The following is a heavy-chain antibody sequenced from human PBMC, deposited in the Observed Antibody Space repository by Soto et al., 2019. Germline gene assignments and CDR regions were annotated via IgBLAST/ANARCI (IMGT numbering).Heavy chain of an antibody. CDR2: IGPESGAT. CDR3: GRGRSGQIVVFY. Sequence: GASVEVSCRASGYTFTGHYIHWVRQAPEQGPEWMGEIGPESGATRYAQKFQGRVTMTMDMSITTVYMELSNLSPDDTAVYYCGRGRSGQIVVFYWGQGTPVTVSS. D-gene: IGHD5-12*01. J-gene: IGHJ4*02. V-gene: IGHV1-2*02. CDR1: GYTFTGHY.